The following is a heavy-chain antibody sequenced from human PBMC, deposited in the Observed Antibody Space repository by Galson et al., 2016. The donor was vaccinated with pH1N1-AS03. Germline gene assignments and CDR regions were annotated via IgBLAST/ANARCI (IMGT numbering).Heavy chain of an antibody. CDR2: ISFDGTNK. Sequence: SLRLSCAASGFSFSASWMSWVRQAPGKGLEWVAIISFDGTNKYYADSVKGRFSISRDNSKNTLFLQMSALRAEDTAVYYCANVFNYDFWSGYSFYWGQGALVTVSS. V-gene: IGHV3-30*18. J-gene: IGHJ4*02. CDR1: GFSFSASW. CDR3: ANVFNYDFWSGYSFY. D-gene: IGHD3/OR15-3a*01.